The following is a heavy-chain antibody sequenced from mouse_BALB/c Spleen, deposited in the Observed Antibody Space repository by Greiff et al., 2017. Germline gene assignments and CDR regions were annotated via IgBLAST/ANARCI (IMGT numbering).Heavy chain of an antibody. CDR3: ARLDGYYGAMDY. J-gene: IGHJ4*01. Sequence: EVMLVESGGGLVQPGGSRKLSCAASGFTFSSFGMHWVRQAPEKGLEWVAYISSGSSTIYYADTVKGRFTISRDNPKNTLFLQMTSLRSEDTAMYYCARLDGYYGAMDYWGQGTSVTVSS. CDR2: ISSGSSTI. CDR1: GFTFSSFG. D-gene: IGHD2-3*01. V-gene: IGHV5-17*02.